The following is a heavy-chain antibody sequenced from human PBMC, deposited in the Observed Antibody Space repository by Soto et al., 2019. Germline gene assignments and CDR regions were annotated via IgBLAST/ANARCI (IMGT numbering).Heavy chain of an antibody. CDR1: GGSVSSGRFY. D-gene: IGHD6-19*01. Sequence: SETLSLTCTVSGGSVSSGRFYWSWIRQPPGKALEWIGYIYYTGNTKYNPSLRSRVTISVDTSNNQFSLKLSSVTAADTAVYYCARSGSGSGWLGGQGTLVTVSS. CDR3: ARSGSGSGWL. CDR2: IYYTGNT. V-gene: IGHV4-61*01. J-gene: IGHJ4*02.